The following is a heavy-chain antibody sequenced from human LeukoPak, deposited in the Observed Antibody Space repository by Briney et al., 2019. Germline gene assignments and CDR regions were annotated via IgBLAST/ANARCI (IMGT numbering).Heavy chain of an antibody. CDR1: GYTFTSYD. V-gene: IGHV1-8*01. J-gene: IGHJ4*02. Sequence: ASLKVSCKPSGYTFTSYDIDWGRAAPGQGLEWTECMTPNSGRTGNAQKIHGRVTMTKNTSISTAYMALSSLRSEDTAVYYCARANTIDYWGQGTLVTVSS. CDR2: MTPNSGRT. CDR3: ARANTIDY.